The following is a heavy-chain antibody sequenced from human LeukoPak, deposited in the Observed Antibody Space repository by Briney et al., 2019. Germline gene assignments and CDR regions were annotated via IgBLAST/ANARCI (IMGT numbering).Heavy chain of an antibody. CDR3: ARDRGYFDH. CDR2: INQDGSQT. J-gene: IGHJ4*02. CDR1: GITFSSYW. V-gene: IGHV3-7*05. Sequence: PGGSLRLSCVASGITFSSYWMTWGRQAPGKGLEWVANINQDGSQTYSVDSVKGRFIISRHNARSSLYLQMNSLRVEDTAVYYCARDRGYFDHWGQGTLVTVSS.